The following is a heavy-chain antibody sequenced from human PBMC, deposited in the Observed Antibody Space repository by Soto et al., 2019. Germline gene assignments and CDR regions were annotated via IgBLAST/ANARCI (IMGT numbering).Heavy chain of an antibody. CDR1: GFTFSFCA. Sequence: QVQLVESGGGVVQPGRSLRLSCAASGFTFSFCAMHWVRQAPGKGLEWVAVISKDGSYTYYGDSVKGRFTISRDNFKNTLYLQMNNLRPEDTAVYYCAKDATAGGSFDYWGQGTLATVSS. CDR3: AKDATAGGSFDY. CDR2: ISKDGSYT. J-gene: IGHJ4*02. V-gene: IGHV3-30*18. D-gene: IGHD6-13*01.